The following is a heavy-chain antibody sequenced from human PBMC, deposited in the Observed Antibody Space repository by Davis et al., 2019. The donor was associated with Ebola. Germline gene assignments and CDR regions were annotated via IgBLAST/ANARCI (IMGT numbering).Heavy chain of an antibody. D-gene: IGHD3-10*01. J-gene: IGHJ4*02. Sequence: GESLKISCAGSGFSVRSNYLSWVRQAPGKGLEWVSCITSTSDHIYYADSVKGRFTISRDNAKNSMYLEMNSLRAEDTAVYYCARGRELLWFGDPFDCWGQGTLVTVPS. CDR3: ARGRELLWFGDPFDC. CDR2: ITSTSDHI. V-gene: IGHV3-21*01. CDR1: GFSVRSNY.